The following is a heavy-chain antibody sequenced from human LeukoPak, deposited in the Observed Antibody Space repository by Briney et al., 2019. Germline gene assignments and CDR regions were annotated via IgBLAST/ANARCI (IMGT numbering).Heavy chain of an antibody. V-gene: IGHV1-2*02. Sequence: ASVKVSCKASGYTFTTYYIHWVRQAPGQGLEWMGWINPNSGGTNYAQKFQGRVTMTRDTSISTAYMELSSLRSDDTAIYFCAIGGLQLWFLVDFWGQGTLVTVSS. J-gene: IGHJ4*02. CDR1: GYTFTTYY. CDR2: INPNSGGT. CDR3: AIGGLQLWFLVDF. D-gene: IGHD5-18*01.